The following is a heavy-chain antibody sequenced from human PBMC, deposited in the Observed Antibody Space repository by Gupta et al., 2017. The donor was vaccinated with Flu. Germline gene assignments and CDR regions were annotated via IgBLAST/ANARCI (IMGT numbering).Heavy chain of an antibody. Sequence: QVQLVQSGAEVKRPGSSVKVSCKACGVAFSTYPISWVRQAPGQGLEWIGGINPIFGIAKYTQRFEGRVTITADGSTSTAYMELSSLRSEDTAVYYCARDGERYDSWSGYWGFDPWGQGTLVTVSS. CDR3: ARDGERYDSWSGYWGFDP. V-gene: IGHV1-69*01. D-gene: IGHD3-3*01. CDR2: INPIFGIA. J-gene: IGHJ5*02. CDR1: GVAFSTYP.